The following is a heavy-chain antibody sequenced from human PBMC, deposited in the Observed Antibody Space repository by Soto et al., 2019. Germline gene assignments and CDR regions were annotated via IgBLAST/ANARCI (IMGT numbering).Heavy chain of an antibody. CDR1: GYTLTELS. CDR3: ATDSLLYSWNYHGFDP. J-gene: IGHJ5*02. CDR2: FDPEDGET. D-gene: IGHD1-7*01. Sequence: ASVKVSCKVSGYTLTELSMHWVRQAPGKGLEWMGGFDPEDGETIYAQKFQGRGTMTEDTSTDTAYMELSSLRSEDTAVYYCATDSLLYSWNYHGFDPWGQGPLVTVSS. V-gene: IGHV1-24*01.